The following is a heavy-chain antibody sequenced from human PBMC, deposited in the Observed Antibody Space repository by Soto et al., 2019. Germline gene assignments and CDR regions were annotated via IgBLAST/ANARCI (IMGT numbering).Heavy chain of an antibody. J-gene: IGHJ6*02. V-gene: IGHV3-30-3*01. Sequence: PGGSLRLSCAVSGFTFSSYAIHWVRQAPGKGLEWVAVISYDGSNKYYADSVKGRFTISRDNSKNTLYLQMNSLRAEDTAVYYCARDTLLCIEGGSGGSCYSYGIDVWGQGTTVTVSS. CDR2: ISYDGSNK. CDR3: ARDTLLCIEGGSGGSCYSYGIDV. CDR1: GFTFSSYA. D-gene: IGHD2-15*01.